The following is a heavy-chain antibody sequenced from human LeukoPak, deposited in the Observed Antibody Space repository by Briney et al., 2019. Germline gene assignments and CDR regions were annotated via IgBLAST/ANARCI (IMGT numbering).Heavy chain of an antibody. Sequence: AXXKVSCKTSGYTFTAYYIHWVRQAPGQGLEWMGRIDPHRGGTNSAQKFQGRVLMTRDMSISTAYMDLSRLRSDDTAVYYCARVVGNWFDPWGQGTLVTVSS. CDR2: IDPHRGGT. J-gene: IGHJ5*02. D-gene: IGHD2-15*01. CDR1: GYTFTAYY. CDR3: ARVVGNWFDP. V-gene: IGHV1-2*06.